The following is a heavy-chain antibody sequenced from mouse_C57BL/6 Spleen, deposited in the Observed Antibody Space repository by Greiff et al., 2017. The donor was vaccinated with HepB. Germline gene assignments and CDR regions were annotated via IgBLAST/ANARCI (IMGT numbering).Heavy chain of an antibody. CDR2: INPSSGYT. CDR3: ARGYSNWNYAMDY. Sequence: QVQLQQSGAELAKPGASVKLSCKASGYTFTSYWMHWVKQRPGQGLEWIGYINPSSGYTKYNQKFKDKSTLTADKSSSTAYMQLSSLTYEDSAVYYCARGYSNWNYAMDYWGQGTSVTVSS. J-gene: IGHJ4*01. CDR1: GYTFTSYW. V-gene: IGHV1-7*01. D-gene: IGHD2-5*01.